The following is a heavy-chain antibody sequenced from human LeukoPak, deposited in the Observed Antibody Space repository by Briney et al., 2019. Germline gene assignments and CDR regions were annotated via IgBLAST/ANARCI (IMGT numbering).Heavy chain of an antibody. Sequence: GGSLRLSCAASGFTLSSYSMNWVRQAPGKGLEWVSAFSASGSTYYADSVKGRFTVSRDNSENMLYLQMNSLRAEDTAVYYCAQDLSYIGLDNWGQGTLVTVSS. J-gene: IGHJ4*02. D-gene: IGHD2-15*01. V-gene: IGHV3-23*01. CDR2: FSASGST. CDR1: GFTLSSYS. CDR3: AQDLSYIGLDN.